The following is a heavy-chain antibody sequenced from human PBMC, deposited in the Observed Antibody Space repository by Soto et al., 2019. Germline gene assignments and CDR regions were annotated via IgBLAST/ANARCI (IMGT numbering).Heavy chain of an antibody. CDR1: GYTFTGYY. D-gene: IGHD2-15*01. CDR2: INPNSGGT. Sequence: GASVKLSCKASGYTFTGYYMHWVRQAPGQGLERMGWINPNSGGTNYAQKFQGWVTMTRDTSISTAYMELSRLRSDDTAVYYCAKSPLGYCSGGSCYPPHYFDYWGQGTLVTVSS. V-gene: IGHV1-2*04. CDR3: AKSPLGYCSGGSCYPPHYFDY. J-gene: IGHJ4*02.